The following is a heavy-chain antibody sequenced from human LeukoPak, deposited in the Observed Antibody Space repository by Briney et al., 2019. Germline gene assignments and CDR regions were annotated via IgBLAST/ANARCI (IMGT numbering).Heavy chain of an antibody. CDR2: IYYSGST. D-gene: IGHD3-16*02. V-gene: IGHV4-59*01. CDR1: GGSISSYY. J-gene: IGHJ4*02. Sequence: SETLSLTCTVSGGSISSYYWSWIRQPPGKGLEWIGYIYYSGSTNYNPSLKSRVTISVDTSKNQFSLKLSSVTAADTAVYYCAREPPNYDYVWGGYRHHYFDYWGQGTLVTVSS. CDR3: AREPPNYDYVWGGYRHHYFDY.